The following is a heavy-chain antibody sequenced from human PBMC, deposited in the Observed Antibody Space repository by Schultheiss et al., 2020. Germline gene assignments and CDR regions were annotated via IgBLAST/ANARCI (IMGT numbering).Heavy chain of an antibody. D-gene: IGHD2-15*01. CDR2: ISSSGNLI. CDR1: GFTLSSYE. Sequence: GGSLRLSCAASGFTLSSYEMTWVRQAPGKGLEWISYISSSGNLIFYAASVRGRFTISRDHATNSLHLQMNSLRAGDTAVYYCARGRYCSGGSCYRIKAYNWFDPWGQGTLVTVSS. CDR3: ARGRYCSGGSCYRIKAYNWFDP. J-gene: IGHJ5*02. V-gene: IGHV3-48*03.